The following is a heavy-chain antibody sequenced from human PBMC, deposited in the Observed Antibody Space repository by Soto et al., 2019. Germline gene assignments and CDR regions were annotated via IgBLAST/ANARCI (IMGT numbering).Heavy chain of an antibody. Sequence: GGSLRLSCAASGFTFDDYAMHWVRQAPGKGLEWVSGISWNSGSIGYADSVKGRFTISRDNAKNSLYLQMNSLRAEDTALYYCAKDMNVVVVAATVHDDAFDIWGQGTMVTVSS. J-gene: IGHJ3*02. CDR2: ISWNSGSI. D-gene: IGHD2-15*01. V-gene: IGHV3-9*01. CDR1: GFTFDDYA. CDR3: AKDMNVVVVAATVHDDAFDI.